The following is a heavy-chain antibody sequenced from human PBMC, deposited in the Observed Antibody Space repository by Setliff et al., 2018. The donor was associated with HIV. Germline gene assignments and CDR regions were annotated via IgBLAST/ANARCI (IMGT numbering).Heavy chain of an antibody. V-gene: IGHV5-10-1*01. J-gene: IGHJ5*02. Sequence: GESLKISCKGSGYNFANHYISWVRQKPGKGLEWMGKMDPSNSYTNYDPSFQGHVTMSADTSINTAYLHFNNLKASDSAIYYCARHGEEHPSSFFDPWGQGTLVTV. CDR3: ARHGEEHPSSFFDP. D-gene: IGHD3-10*01. CDR1: GYNFANHY. CDR2: MDPSNSYT.